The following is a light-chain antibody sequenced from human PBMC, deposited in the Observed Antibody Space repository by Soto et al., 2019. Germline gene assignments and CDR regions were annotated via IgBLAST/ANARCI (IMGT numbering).Light chain of an antibody. J-gene: IGKJ4*01. Sequence: EIVLTQSPGTRSLYPVERATLSCRASQSVTSSDLAWYQQKSGQAPRLLIYGASSRATGIPDWFSGNGSGTDFTLTINRLEPEDFAVYYCQQYGSSPFTFGGGTKVEIK. CDR1: QSVTSSD. CDR3: QQYGSSPFT. CDR2: GAS. V-gene: IGKV3-20*01.